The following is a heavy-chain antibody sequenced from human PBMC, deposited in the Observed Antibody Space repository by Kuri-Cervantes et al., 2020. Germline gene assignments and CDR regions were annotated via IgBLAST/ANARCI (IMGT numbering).Heavy chain of an antibody. Sequence: GESLKISCAASGFTFSSYSMNWVRQAPGKGLEWVSVIYSGGSTYYADSVKGRFTISRDNSKNTLYLQMNSLRAEDTAVYYCARQQQWLAYDAFDIWGQGTMVTVSS. CDR2: IYSGGST. D-gene: IGHD6-19*01. V-gene: IGHV3-66*04. CDR1: GFTFSSYS. J-gene: IGHJ3*02. CDR3: ARQQQWLAYDAFDI.